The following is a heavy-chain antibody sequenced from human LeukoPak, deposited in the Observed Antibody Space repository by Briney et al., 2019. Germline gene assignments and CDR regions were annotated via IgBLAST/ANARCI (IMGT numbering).Heavy chain of an antibody. CDR3: ARGYLHSSGYADFDY. CDR2: MNPNSGNT. CDR1: GYTFTSYD. J-gene: IGHJ4*02. D-gene: IGHD3-22*01. V-gene: IGHV1-8*01. Sequence: GESLKISCKASGYTFTSYDINWVRQATGQGLEWMGWMNPNSGNTGYAQKFQGRVTMTRNTSISTAYMELSSLRSEDTAVYYCARGYLHSSGYADFDYWGQGTLVTVSS.